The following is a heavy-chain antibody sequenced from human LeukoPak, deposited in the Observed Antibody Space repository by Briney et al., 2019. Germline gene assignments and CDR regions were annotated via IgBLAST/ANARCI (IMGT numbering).Heavy chain of an antibody. Sequence: GGSLRLSCAASGFTFSKYWMHWVRQAPGKGLVWVSRINSDGSSTSYADSVKGRFTISRDNAKNTLYLQMNSLRAEDTAVYYCARDIWGYCSSTSCYEGAFDIWGQGTMVTVSS. V-gene: IGHV3-74*01. J-gene: IGHJ3*02. CDR3: ARDIWGYCSSTSCYEGAFDI. CDR1: GFTFSKYW. D-gene: IGHD2-2*01. CDR2: INSDGSST.